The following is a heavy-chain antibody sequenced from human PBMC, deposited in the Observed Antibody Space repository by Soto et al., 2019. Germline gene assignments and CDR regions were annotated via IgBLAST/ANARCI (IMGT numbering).Heavy chain of an antibody. CDR2: IYNNDDR. Sequence: SGPTLVNPTQALTLTCTFSGFSFTTAGVAVGWIRQTPGGAQEWLTLIYNNDDRRFSPSLKTRLTITGDTSKNQVDLSLTNVDPGDTATYFCAHSDGGYEIIYFAFWGQGIPVTVSS. CDR3: AHSDGGYEIIYFAF. CDR1: GFSFTTAGVA. D-gene: IGHD5-12*01. J-gene: IGHJ4*02. V-gene: IGHV2-5*01.